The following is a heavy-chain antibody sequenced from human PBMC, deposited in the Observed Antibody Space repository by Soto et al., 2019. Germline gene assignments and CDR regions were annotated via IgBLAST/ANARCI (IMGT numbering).Heavy chain of an antibody. Sequence: QLQLQESGPGLVKPSETLSLTCTVSGGSISSGPYSWGWIRQPPGEGLEWIGTFHYSESTYYNPPPESRVTIAVHASKKQFSLKVTSVTVADTAVYYCAGLGGYCSSTSCYGYYGMDVWGQGTTVTVSS. CDR1: GGSISSGPYS. V-gene: IGHV4-39*01. CDR2: FHYSEST. J-gene: IGHJ6*02. CDR3: AGLGGYCSSTSCYGYYGMDV. D-gene: IGHD2-2*01.